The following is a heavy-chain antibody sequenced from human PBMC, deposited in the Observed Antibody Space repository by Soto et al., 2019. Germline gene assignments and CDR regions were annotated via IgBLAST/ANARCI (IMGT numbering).Heavy chain of an antibody. CDR1: GFSFDDYG. V-gene: IGHV3-9*01. D-gene: IGHD2-2*03. Sequence: EVQLVESGGGSVQPGRSLRLSCAASGFSFDDYGMHWVRQGPGKGLEWVSGISWNSGDIYYADSVKGRFTISRDNAKRSLYLQMNSLRTEDTALYYCAEDNGLDRDGAFDYCGQGILVTVSS. CDR3: AEDNGLDRDGAFDY. CDR2: ISWNSGDI. J-gene: IGHJ4*02.